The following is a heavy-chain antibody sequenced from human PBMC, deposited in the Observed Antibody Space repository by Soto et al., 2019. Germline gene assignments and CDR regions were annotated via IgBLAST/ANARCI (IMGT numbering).Heavy chain of an antibody. CDR1: GGSSSGYY. J-gene: IGHJ4*02. D-gene: IGHD2-15*01. Sequence: SETLSLTCAVYGGSSSGYYWSWIRQPPGKGLEWIGEINHSGSTNYNPSLKSRVTISVDTSKNQFSLKLSSVTAADTAVYYCARAGTVVRSFDWGLGTLVTVSS. CDR3: ARAGTVVRSFD. CDR2: INHSGST. V-gene: IGHV4-34*01.